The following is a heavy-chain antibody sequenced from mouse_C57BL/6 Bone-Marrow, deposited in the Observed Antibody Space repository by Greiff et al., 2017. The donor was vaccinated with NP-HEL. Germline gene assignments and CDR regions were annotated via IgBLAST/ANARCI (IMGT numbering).Heavy chain of an antibody. Sequence: QVQLQQPGAELVKPGASVKLSCKASGYTFTSYWMHWVKQRPGRGLEWIGRIDPNSGGTKYNEKFKSKATLTVAKPSSTAYMKLSSLTSEDSAVYYYAGGSYYDLVPYFDYWGRGTALTVTS. CDR3: AGGSYYDLVPYFDY. CDR2: IDPNSGGT. V-gene: IGHV1-72*01. D-gene: IGHD2-4*01. J-gene: IGHJ2*01. CDR1: GYTFTSYW.